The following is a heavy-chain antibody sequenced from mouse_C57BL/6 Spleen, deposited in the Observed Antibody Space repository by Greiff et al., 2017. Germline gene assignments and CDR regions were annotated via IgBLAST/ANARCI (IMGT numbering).Heavy chain of an antibody. J-gene: IGHJ4*01. CDR3: ARWNYSNYGAMDY. Sequence: VQLQQSGPELVKPGASVKISCKASGYTFTDYYMNWVKQSHGKSLEWIGDINPNNGGTSYNQKFKGKATLTVDKSSSTAYMELRSLTSEDSAVYYCARWNYSNYGAMDYWGQGTSVTVSS. V-gene: IGHV1-26*01. CDR2: INPNNGGT. D-gene: IGHD2-5*01. CDR1: GYTFTDYY.